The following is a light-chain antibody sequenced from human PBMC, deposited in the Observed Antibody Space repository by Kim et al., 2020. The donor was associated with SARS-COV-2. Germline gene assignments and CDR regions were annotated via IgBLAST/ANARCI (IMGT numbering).Light chain of an antibody. CDR3: ASWDDTLNSQL. V-gene: IGLV1-47*01. CDR2: RND. CDR1: NF. J-gene: IGLJ3*02. Sequence: NFVFWYRHLPGAAPRLLMYRNDQRPSGVPDRISGSKSGTSASLAISDLRSEDEADYFCASWDDTLNSQLFGGGTKVTVL.